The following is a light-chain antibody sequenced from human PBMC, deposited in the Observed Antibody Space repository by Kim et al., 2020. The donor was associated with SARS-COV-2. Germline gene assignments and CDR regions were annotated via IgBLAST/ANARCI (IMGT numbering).Light chain of an antibody. V-gene: IGLV3-1*01. CDR1: KLGDKY. Sequence: SYQLTQPPSVSVSPGQTASITCSGDKLGDKYACWYQQKPGQSPVLVIYQDSKRPSGIPERFSGSHSGNPATLTISGTQAMDEADYYCQAWDSSTVVFGGG. CDR2: QDS. CDR3: QAWDSSTVV. J-gene: IGLJ2*01.